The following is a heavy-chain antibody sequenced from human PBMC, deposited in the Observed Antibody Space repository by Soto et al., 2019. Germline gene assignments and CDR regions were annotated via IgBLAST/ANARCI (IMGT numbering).Heavy chain of an antibody. J-gene: IGHJ5*02. CDR1: GFTFRNYA. Sequence: PGGSLRLSCAASGFTFRNYAMSCVRQAPGKGVKWVSIISGSGGTIYYADSVKGRIIISRDNSKNTLYLQMNSLRAHDTAIYYCAKSPYGDYVQYTWLDPWGQGTLVTVSS. CDR2: ISGSGGTI. D-gene: IGHD4-17*01. V-gene: IGHV3-23*01. CDR3: AKSPYGDYVQYTWLDP.